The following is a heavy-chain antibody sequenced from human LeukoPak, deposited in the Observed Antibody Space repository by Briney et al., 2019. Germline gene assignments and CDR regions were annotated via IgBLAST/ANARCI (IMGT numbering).Heavy chain of an antibody. Sequence: PSETLSLTRTVSDYSISNGYYWGWIRQPPGKGLEWIGSIYHSGSTYYNPSLKSRVTISVDTSKNLFSLKLSSVTAADTAVYYCARDSGDDSSGSTSGYNWFDPWGQGTLVTVSS. D-gene: IGHD3-22*01. V-gene: IGHV4-38-2*02. CDR2: IYHSGST. J-gene: IGHJ5*02. CDR3: ARDSGDDSSGSTSGYNWFDP. CDR1: DYSISNGYY.